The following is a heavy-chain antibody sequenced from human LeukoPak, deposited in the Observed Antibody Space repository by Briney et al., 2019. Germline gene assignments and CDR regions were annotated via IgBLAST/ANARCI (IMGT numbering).Heavy chain of an antibody. CDR2: INTDGSDT. Sequence: GGSLRLSCAASGFTFSSYWMHWVRQTPGKGLVWVSRINTDGSDTVYADSVKGRFTISRDNAKNSLYLQMNSLRAEDTAVYYCAREDHSNYNYWGQGTLVTVSS. J-gene: IGHJ4*02. CDR3: AREDHSNYNY. CDR1: GFTFSSYW. V-gene: IGHV3-74*01. D-gene: IGHD4-11*01.